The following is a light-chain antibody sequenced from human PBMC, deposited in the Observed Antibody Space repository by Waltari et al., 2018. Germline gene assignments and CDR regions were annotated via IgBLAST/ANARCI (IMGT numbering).Light chain of an antibody. CDR2: DVT. J-gene: IGLJ2*01. CDR1: SSDVGAYDY. V-gene: IGLV2-14*03. Sequence: QSALTQPASVSESPGQSITISCTGPSSDVGAYDYVSWYQQHPGKAPKLIIYDVTNRPSGVSNRFSGSKSGNTASLTISGLQSEDEADYYCSSYTFSSTLVFGGGTKLTVL. CDR3: SSYTFSSTLV.